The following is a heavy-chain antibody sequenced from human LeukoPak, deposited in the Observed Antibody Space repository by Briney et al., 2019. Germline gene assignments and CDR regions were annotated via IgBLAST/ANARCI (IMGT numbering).Heavy chain of an antibody. Sequence: ASVKVSCKASGGTFTSNVISWLRQPPGQGLEWLGGFFPIFGTANYAQKFQGRVTITADESTSTAYMELSSLRSEDTAVYYCARWTMITFGVLHYFDYWGQGTLVTVSS. CDR1: GGTFTSNV. CDR2: FFPIFGTA. D-gene: IGHD3-16*01. CDR3: ARWTMITFGVLHYFDY. J-gene: IGHJ4*02. V-gene: IGHV1-69*13.